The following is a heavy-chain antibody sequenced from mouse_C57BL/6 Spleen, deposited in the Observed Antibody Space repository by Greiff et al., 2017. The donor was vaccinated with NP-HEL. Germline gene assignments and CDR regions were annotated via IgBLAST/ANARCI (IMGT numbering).Heavy chain of an antibody. CDR2: ISSGGSYT. CDR1: GFTFSSYG. Sequence: EVKLMESGGDLVKPGGSLKLSCAASGFTFSSYGMSWVRQTPDKRLEWVATISSGGSYTYYPDSVKGRFTISRDNAKNTLYLQMSSLKSEDTAMYYCARHITTVSYYAMDYWGQGTSVTVSS. CDR3: ARHITTVSYYAMDY. J-gene: IGHJ4*01. V-gene: IGHV5-6*01. D-gene: IGHD1-1*01.